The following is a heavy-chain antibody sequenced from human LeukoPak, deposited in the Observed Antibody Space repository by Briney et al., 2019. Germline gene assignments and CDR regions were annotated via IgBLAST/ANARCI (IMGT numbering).Heavy chain of an antibody. D-gene: IGHD1-14*01. CDR1: GFTFSSYA. Sequence: GGSLRLSCAASGFTFSSYAMHWVRQAPGKGLEYVSAISSNGGSTYYANSVKGRFTISRDNSKDTLYLQMGSLRAEDMAVYYCARVKVSGAFDIWGQGTMVTVSS. V-gene: IGHV3-64*01. J-gene: IGHJ3*02. CDR2: ISSNGGST. CDR3: ARVKVSGAFDI.